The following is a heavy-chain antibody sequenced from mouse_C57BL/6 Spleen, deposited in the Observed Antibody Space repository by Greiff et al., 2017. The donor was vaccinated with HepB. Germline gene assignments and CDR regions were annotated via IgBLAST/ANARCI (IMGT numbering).Heavy chain of an antibody. CDR1: GYTFTSYW. CDR3: ATGYDGYYRAMDY. D-gene: IGHD2-3*01. J-gene: IGHJ4*01. V-gene: IGHV1-64*01. CDR2: IHPNSGST. Sequence: VQLQQPGAELVKPGASVKLSCKASGYTFTSYWMHWVKQRPGQGLEWIGMIHPNSGSTNYNEKFKSKATLTVDKSSSTAYMQLSSLTSEDSAVYYCATGYDGYYRAMDYWGQGTSVTVSS.